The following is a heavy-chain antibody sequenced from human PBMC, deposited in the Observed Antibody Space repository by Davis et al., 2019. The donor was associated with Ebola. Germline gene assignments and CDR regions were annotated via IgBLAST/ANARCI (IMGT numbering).Heavy chain of an antibody. V-gene: IGHV4-59*08. Sequence: MPSETLSLTCTVSGGSISNYYWSWIRQPPGKGLEWIGYMHYLGSTNYKPSLKSRVTISVDTSKNQFSLKLSSVTAADTAIYYCARGEMTTIRTYYFDYWGQGILATVSS. J-gene: IGHJ4*02. CDR2: MHYLGST. CDR1: GGSISNYY. D-gene: IGHD5-24*01. CDR3: ARGEMTTIRTYYFDY.